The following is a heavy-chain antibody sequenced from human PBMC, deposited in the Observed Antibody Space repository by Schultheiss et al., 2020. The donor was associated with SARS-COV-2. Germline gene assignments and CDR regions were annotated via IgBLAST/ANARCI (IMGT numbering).Heavy chain of an antibody. CDR1: GFTFSSYE. J-gene: IGHJ6*02. Sequence: GGSLRLSCAASGFTFSSYEMNWVRQAPGKGLEWVGRIKSKTDGGTTDYAAPVKGRFTISRDDSKNTLYLQMNSLKTEDTGVYYCYTWRPGMDVWGQGTTVTVSS. D-gene: IGHD3-3*01. CDR2: IKSKTDGGTT. CDR3: YTWRPGMDV. V-gene: IGHV3-15*01.